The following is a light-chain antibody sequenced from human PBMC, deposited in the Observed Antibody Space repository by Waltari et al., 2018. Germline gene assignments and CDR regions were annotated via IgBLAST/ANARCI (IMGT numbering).Light chain of an antibody. CDR2: KAS. CDR3: QQYNTYSGT. Sequence: DIKLPKSPSTLSASVGTQVTFTFRASQSISESLAWYQQKPGKAPKLLIYKASSLESGVSSRFSGSGSGTEFTLTISSLQPDDFATYYCQQYNTYSGTFGRGTTVDVK. J-gene: IGKJ1*01. CDR1: QSISES. V-gene: IGKV1-5*03.